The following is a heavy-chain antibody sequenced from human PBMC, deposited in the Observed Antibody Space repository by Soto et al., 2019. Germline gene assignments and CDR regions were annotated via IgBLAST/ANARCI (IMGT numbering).Heavy chain of an antibody. Sequence: GGSLRLSCVASGFTVSSSHMSWVRQAPGKGQEWVSVIYYGGTTNYADSVKGRFTVSRDNSKNTLYLQMSSLRAEDTAVYYCARGVCEGGFGRHYFAYWGQGMLVTVSS. CDR1: GFTVSSSH. J-gene: IGHJ4*02. CDR2: IYYGGTT. CDR3: ARGVCEGGFGRHYFAY. V-gene: IGHV3-66*01. D-gene: IGHD3-10*01.